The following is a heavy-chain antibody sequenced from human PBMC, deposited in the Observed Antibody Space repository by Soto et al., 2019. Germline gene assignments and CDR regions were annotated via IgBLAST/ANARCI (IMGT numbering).Heavy chain of an antibody. V-gene: IGHV3-7*03. CDR3: AITTSTVSYWFDP. J-gene: IGHJ5*02. CDR2: IKEDGGEQ. Sequence: EIQLMQSGGGLVRPGGSLRLSCAASGFSFSSYWMSWVRQAPGKGPEWVANIKEDGGEQHYVDSVKGRLTISRDNTENSLFLQMNNLRAEDSAIYYCAITTSTVSYWFDPWGPGTQVTVSS. D-gene: IGHD4-4*01. CDR1: GFSFSSYW.